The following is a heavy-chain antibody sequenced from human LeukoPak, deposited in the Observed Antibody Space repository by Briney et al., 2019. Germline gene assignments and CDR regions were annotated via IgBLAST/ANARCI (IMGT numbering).Heavy chain of an antibody. CDR2: IYYSGST. Sequence: SETLSLTCTVSGGSISSYYWSWIRQPPGKGLEWIGYIYYSGSTNYNPSLKSRVTMSVDTSKNQFSLKLSSVTAADTAVYYCARGGYYDSSGYYSFDYWGQGTLVTVSS. D-gene: IGHD3-22*01. CDR1: GGSISSYY. CDR3: ARGGYYDSSGYYSFDY. J-gene: IGHJ4*02. V-gene: IGHV4-59*12.